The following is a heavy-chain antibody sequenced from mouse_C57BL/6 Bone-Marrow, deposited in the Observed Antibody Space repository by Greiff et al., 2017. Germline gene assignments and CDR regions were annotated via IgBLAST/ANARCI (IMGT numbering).Heavy chain of an antibody. CDR3: ARDAVVATPYYFDY. V-gene: IGHV1-81*01. Sequence: VQLQQSGAELARPGASVKLSCKASGYTFTSYGISWVKQRTGQGLEWIGEIYPRSGNTYYNEKFKGKATLTADKSSSTAYMELRSLTSEDSAVYFCARDAVVATPYYFDYWGQGTTLTVSS. CDR2: IYPRSGNT. J-gene: IGHJ2*01. D-gene: IGHD1-1*01. CDR1: GYTFTSYG.